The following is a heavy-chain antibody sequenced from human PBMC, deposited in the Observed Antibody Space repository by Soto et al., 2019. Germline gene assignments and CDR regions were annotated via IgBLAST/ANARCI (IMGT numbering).Heavy chain of an antibody. CDR3: AAAMVRGSPKRAFEI. Sequence: EVQLVESGGGLVQPGGSLRLSCAASGFTFSGQWMYWVRQAPGKGLVWVSRIAGNGRTTDYADSVKGRFTISRDNAKNTLFLQMNSLRGEDTAVCYCAAAMVRGSPKRAFEIWGQGTTVRVS. J-gene: IGHJ3*02. D-gene: IGHD3-10*01. CDR1: GFTFSGQW. CDR2: IAGNGRTT. V-gene: IGHV3-74*01.